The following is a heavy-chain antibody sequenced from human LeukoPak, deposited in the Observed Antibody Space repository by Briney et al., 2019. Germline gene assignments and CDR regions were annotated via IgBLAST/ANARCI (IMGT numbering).Heavy chain of an antibody. V-gene: IGHV3-74*01. Sequence: GGSLRLSCAASGFTFSSYWMHWVRQAPGKGLVWVSRINSDGSSTSYADSVKGRFTISRDNAKNTLYLQMNSLRAEDTAVYYCARVDAAGGAFDIWGQGTMVTVSS. CDR2: INSDGSST. CDR1: GFTFSSYW. J-gene: IGHJ3*02. CDR3: ARVDAAGGAFDI. D-gene: IGHD6-13*01.